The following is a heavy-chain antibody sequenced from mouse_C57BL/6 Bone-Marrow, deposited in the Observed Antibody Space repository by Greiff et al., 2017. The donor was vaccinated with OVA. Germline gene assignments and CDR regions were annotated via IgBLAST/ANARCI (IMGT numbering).Heavy chain of an antibody. D-gene: IGHD1-1*01. CDR1: GYAFSSSW. Sequence: VMLVESGPELVKPGASVKISCKASGYAFSSSWMNWVKQRPGKGLEWIGRIYPGDGDTNYNGKFKGKATLTADKSSSTAYMQLSSLTSEDSAVYVCARLYYYGSSYEDAMDYWGQGTSVTVSS. CDR2: IYPGDGDT. V-gene: IGHV1-82*01. J-gene: IGHJ4*01. CDR3: ARLYYYGSSYEDAMDY.